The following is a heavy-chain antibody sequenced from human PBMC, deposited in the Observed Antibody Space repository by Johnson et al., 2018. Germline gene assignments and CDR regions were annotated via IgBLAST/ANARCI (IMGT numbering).Heavy chain of an antibody. J-gene: IGHJ3*02. CDR1: GYSFTTYW. V-gene: IGHV5-51*01. Sequence: EVQLVESGAEVKKAGESLRISCKGSGYSFTTYWIGWVRQMPGKGLEWMGIVNPSDSDTRYSPSFQGQVPVSADKSISTAYLQWGSLKASDTAMCYRARRILNYPVDIWGQGTMVTGSS. CDR3: ARRILNYPVDI. D-gene: IGHD3-10*01. CDR2: VNPSDSDT.